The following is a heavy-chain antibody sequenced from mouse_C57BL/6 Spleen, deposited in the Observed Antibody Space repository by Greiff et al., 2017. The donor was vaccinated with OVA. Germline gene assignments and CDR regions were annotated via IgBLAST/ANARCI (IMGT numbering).Heavy chain of an antibody. CDR2: LLPGSGST. CDR3: AKTGSLAY. V-gene: IGHV1-9*01. CDR1: GYPFTGYW. Sequence: VQLQQSGADLMKPGASVKLSCKATGYPFTGYWIAWVKQRPGHGLEWIGELLPGSGSTNYNEKFKGKAPFTADTSANTAYMQRSSLTTEDSAIYYCAKTGSLAYWGQGTLVTVSA. D-gene: IGHD4-1*01. J-gene: IGHJ3*01.